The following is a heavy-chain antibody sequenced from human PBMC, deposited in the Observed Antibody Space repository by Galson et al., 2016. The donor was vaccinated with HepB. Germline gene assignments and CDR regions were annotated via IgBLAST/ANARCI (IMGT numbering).Heavy chain of an antibody. CDR2: ISYDGSNK. J-gene: IGHJ3*02. CDR1: GFTFNTYA. V-gene: IGHV3-30-3*01. D-gene: IGHD1/OR15-1a*01. CDR3: VTPHGAGNSEHDAFDI. Sequence: SLRLSCAASGFTFNTYAMHWVRQGPGRGLEWVPVISYDGSNKHYADSGAGRLTISRDNSKSTLYLQMNSLIAEDTAVYYCVTPHGAGNSEHDAFDIWGQGTMVTVSS.